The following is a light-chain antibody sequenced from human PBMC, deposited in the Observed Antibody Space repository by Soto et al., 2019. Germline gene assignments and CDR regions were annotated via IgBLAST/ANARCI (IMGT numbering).Light chain of an antibody. CDR2: AAS. J-gene: IGKJ3*01. CDR1: QGIRDY. Sequence: DIQMTQSPSSLSASVGDRVTLTCRASQGIRDYLAWYQQKPGKVPKLLIYAASTLQSGVPPRFSGSGSGTDFTLTISSLQPEDFATYYCQQSYRNPRTFGPGTKVEIK. V-gene: IGKV1-39*01. CDR3: QQSYRNPRT.